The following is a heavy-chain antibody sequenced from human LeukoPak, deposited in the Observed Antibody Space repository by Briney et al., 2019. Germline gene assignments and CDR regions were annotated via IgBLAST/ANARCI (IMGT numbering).Heavy chain of an antibody. CDR1: GGSVSGGNYY. CDR2: IHYSGST. CDR3: TRTGSTGGY. Sequence: SETLSLTCTVSGGSVSGGNYYCSWIRQSPGKGLEWIGYIHYSGSTVYNPSLKSRVTMSIDTSKNQFPLNLSSATAADTAVYYCTRTGSTGGYWGQGTLVTASS. V-gene: IGHV4-61*01. J-gene: IGHJ4*02. D-gene: IGHD1-7*01.